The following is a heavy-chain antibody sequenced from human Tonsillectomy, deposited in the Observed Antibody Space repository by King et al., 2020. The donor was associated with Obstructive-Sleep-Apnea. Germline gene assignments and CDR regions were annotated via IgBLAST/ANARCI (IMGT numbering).Heavy chain of an antibody. J-gene: IGHJ1*01. V-gene: IGHV4-31*03. Sequence: VQLQESGPGLVKPSQTRSLTCTVSGGSISSGGYYWSWIRQHPGKGLEGIGSIYYIGSTYYNPSLNGRVTISVDTFKKQFSLKLSSVTAADTAVYYCARGGPKYFQHWGQGTLVTVSS. CDR1: GGSISSGGYY. CDR2: IYYIGST. CDR3: ARGGPKYFQH.